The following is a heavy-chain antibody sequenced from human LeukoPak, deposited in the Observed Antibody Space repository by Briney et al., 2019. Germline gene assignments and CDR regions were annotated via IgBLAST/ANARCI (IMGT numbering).Heavy chain of an antibody. CDR1: GFTFSSYA. CDR2: ISYDGSNK. Sequence: RAGRSLRLSCAASGFTFSSYAMHWVRQAPGKGLEWVAVISYDGSNKYYADSVKGRFTISRDNARNTLYLQMNSLRADDTAVYYCTRDSPWLPDPYWGQGTLVTVSS. D-gene: IGHD5-24*01. CDR3: TRDSPWLPDPY. J-gene: IGHJ4*02. V-gene: IGHV3-30-3*01.